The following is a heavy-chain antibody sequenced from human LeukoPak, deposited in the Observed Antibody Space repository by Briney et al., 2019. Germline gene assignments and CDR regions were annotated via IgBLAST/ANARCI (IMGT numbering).Heavy chain of an antibody. CDR3: ARFIGEPAGSGSYWYFDY. J-gene: IGHJ4*02. D-gene: IGHD3-10*01. Sequence: SETLSLTCAVYGGSFSGYYWSWIRQPPGKGLEWIGEINHSGSTNYNPSLKSRVTISVDTSKNQFSLKLSSVTAADTAVYYCARFIGEPAGSGSYWYFDYWGQGTLVTVSS. CDR2: INHSGST. V-gene: IGHV4-34*01. CDR1: GGSFSGYY.